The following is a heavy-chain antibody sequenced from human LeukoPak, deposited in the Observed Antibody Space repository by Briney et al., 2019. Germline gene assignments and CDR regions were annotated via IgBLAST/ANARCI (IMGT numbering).Heavy chain of an antibody. J-gene: IGHJ4*02. CDR3: ARSVGSSSADY. CDR1: GGSISGYY. V-gene: IGHV4-34*01. CDR2: INHSGST. D-gene: IGHD6-6*01. Sequence: SETLSLTCTVSGGSISGYYWSWIRQPPGKGLEWIGEINHSGSTNYNPSLKSRVTISVDTSKNQFSLKLSSVTAADTAVYYCARSVGSSSADYWGQGTLVTVSS.